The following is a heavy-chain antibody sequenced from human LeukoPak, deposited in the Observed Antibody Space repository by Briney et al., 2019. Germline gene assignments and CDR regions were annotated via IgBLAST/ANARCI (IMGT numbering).Heavy chain of an antibody. D-gene: IGHD4-11*01. CDR2: IYWDDDK. CDR3: AHWFSTVSAFDY. Sequence: SGPTLVNPTQTLTLTCTFSGFSLSISGVGVGWIRQPPGKALEWLALIYWDDDKRYSPSLKSRLTITKDNSKNQIVLTMTNMDPVDTATYYCAHWFSTVSAFDYWGQGTLVTVSS. J-gene: IGHJ4*02. V-gene: IGHV2-5*02. CDR1: GFSLSISGVG.